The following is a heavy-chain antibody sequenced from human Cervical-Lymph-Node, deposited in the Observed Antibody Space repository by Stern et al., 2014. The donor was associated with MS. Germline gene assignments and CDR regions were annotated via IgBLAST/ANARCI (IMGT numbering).Heavy chain of an antibody. CDR2: IYWDGDK. CDR1: GFSLRTNGVA. J-gene: IGHJ3*02. V-gene: IGHV2-5*02. Sequence: QVTLRESGPTLVKPTETLRLTCTFSGFSLRTNGVAVGWIRQTPGKALEFLALIYWDGDKRYNPSLKRRLTLTTDTSQSQGVLKMTSLAPVDTATYYCVSAPPGSSLEDAFDIWGQGTMVTISS. CDR3: VSAPPGSSLEDAFDI. D-gene: IGHD3-10*01.